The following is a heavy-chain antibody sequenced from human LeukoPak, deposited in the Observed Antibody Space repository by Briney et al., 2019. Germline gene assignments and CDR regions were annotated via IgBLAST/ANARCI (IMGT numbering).Heavy chain of an antibody. CDR2: ISWDGGST. Sequence: PGGSLRLSCAASGFTFDDYAMHWVRQAPGKGLEWVSLISWDGGSTYYADSVKGRFTISRDNSKNSLYLQMNSLRTEDTAVYYCAKDSYYYYIDVWAKGPRSPSP. J-gene: IGHJ6*03. CDR1: GFTFDDYA. CDR3: AKDSYYYYIDV. V-gene: IGHV3-43D*03.